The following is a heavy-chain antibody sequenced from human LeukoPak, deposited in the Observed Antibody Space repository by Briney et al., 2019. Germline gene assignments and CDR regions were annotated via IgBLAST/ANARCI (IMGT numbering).Heavy chain of an antibody. CDR1: GFTFDDYA. J-gene: IGHJ4*02. CDR2: ISWNSGSI. V-gene: IGHV3-9*01. CDR3: ARGQWELLYYFDY. Sequence: GGSLRLSCAASGFTFDDYAMHWVRQAPGKGLEWVSGISWNSGSIGYADSVKGRFTISRDNAKNSLYLQMNSLRAEDTALYYCARGQWELLYYFDYWGQGTLATVSS. D-gene: IGHD1-26*01.